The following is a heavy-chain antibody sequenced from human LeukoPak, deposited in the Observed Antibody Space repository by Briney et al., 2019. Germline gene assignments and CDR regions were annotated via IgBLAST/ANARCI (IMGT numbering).Heavy chain of an antibody. D-gene: IGHD4-17*01. V-gene: IGHV3-21*01. CDR3: ARGSYGGDYGGYMDYFDY. J-gene: IGHJ4*02. Sequence: PGGSLRLSCAASGFTFSSYSMNWVRQAPGKGLEWVSSISSSSSYIYYADSVKGRFTISRDNAKNSLYLQMNSLRAEDTAVYYCARGSYGGDYGGYMDYFDYWGQGTLVTVSS. CDR2: ISSSSSYI. CDR1: GFTFSSYS.